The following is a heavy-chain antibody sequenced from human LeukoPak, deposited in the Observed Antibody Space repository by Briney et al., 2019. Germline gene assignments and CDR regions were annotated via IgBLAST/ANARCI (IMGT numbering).Heavy chain of an antibody. CDR1: GFTFSSYW. Sequence: QPGGSLRLSCAASGFTFSSYWMHWVRQAPGEGLVWVSRIKTDGTTTNYADSVKGRLTVSRDNAKNTLYLQMNSLRAEDTAVYYCARGPYTSGVYRLDYWGQGTLVTVSS. CDR2: IKTDGTTT. CDR3: ARGPYTSGVYRLDY. D-gene: IGHD6-19*01. J-gene: IGHJ4*02. V-gene: IGHV3-74*01.